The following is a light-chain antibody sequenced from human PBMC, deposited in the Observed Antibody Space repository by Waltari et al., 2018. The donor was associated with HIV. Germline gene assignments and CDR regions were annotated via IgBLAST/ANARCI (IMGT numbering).Light chain of an antibody. Sequence: EIVLTQSPGTLSLSPGERATLSCRASHSFSSSYLAWYQQKPGQAPRLLIYGASSRATGTPDRFSGSGSGTDFTLSISRLEPEDFAVYYCQHYDSSSFNFGPGTKVDIK. V-gene: IGKV3-20*01. CDR3: QHYDSSSFN. CDR2: GAS. CDR1: HSFSSSY. J-gene: IGKJ3*01.